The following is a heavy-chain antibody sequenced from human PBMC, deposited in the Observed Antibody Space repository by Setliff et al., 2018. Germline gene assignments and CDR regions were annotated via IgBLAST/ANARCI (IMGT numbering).Heavy chain of an antibody. J-gene: IGHJ3*02. CDR2: IYYSGST. CDR1: GGSISSSSYY. V-gene: IGHV4-39*07. Sequence: SETLSLTCTVSGGSISSSSYYWGWIRQPPGKGLEWIGSIYYSGSTYYNPSLKSRVTISVDTSKNQFSLKLSSVTAADTAVYYCARLWNLGAFDIWGQGTMVTVSS. D-gene: IGHD1-7*01. CDR3: ARLWNLGAFDI.